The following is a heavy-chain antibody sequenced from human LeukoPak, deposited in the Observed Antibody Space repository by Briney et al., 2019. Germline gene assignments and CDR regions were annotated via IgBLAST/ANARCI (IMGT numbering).Heavy chain of an antibody. CDR2: ISGSGGST. Sequence: GGSLRLSCAASGFTFSSNWMHWVRQAPGKGLEWVSAISGSGGSTYYADSVKGRFTISRDNSKNTLYLQMNSLRAEDTAVYYCAKDHDFWSGYYFGYWGQGTLVTVSS. V-gene: IGHV3-23*01. CDR1: GFTFSSNW. J-gene: IGHJ4*02. CDR3: AKDHDFWSGYYFGY. D-gene: IGHD3-3*01.